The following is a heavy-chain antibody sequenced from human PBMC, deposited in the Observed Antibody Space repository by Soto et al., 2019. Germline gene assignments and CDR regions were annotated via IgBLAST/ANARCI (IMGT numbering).Heavy chain of an antibody. CDR3: ARDLRLGELSFNAFDI. J-gene: IGHJ3*02. CDR1: GFTLSRYG. D-gene: IGHD3-16*02. Sequence: SLRLSFAASGFTLSRYGMHWVRRAPGKGLEWVAVIWYDGSNKYYADSVKGRFTISRDNSKNTLYLQMNSLRAEDTAVYYCARDLRLGELSFNAFDIWGQGTMVTVSS. V-gene: IGHV3-33*01. CDR2: IWYDGSNK.